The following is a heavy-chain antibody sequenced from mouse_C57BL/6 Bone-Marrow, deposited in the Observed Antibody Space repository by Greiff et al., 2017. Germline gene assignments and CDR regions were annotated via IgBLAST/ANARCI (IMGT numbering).Heavy chain of an antibody. V-gene: IGHV1-61*01. CDR3: ALWYFYAMDY. CDR2: ISPSDSET. Sequence: QVQLQQPGAELVRPGSSVKLSCKASGYTFTSYWMDWVKQRPGQGLEWIGNISPSDSETHYNQKFKDKATLTVDKSSSTAYMQLSSLTSEDSAVYYCALWYFYAMDYWGQGTSVTVSA. CDR1: GYTFTSYW. D-gene: IGHD1-1*02. J-gene: IGHJ4*01.